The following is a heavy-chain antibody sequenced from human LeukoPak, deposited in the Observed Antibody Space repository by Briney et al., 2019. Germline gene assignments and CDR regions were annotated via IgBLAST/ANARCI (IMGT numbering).Heavy chain of an antibody. CDR3: AKAGYSSSWYGDY. Sequence: GGSLRLSCAASGFTFSSYGMHWVRQAPGKGLEWVAVISYDGSNKYYADSVKGRLTISRDNSKNTLYLQMNSLRAEDTAVYYCAKAGYSSSWYGDYWGQGTLVTVSS. V-gene: IGHV3-30*18. CDR2: ISYDGSNK. J-gene: IGHJ4*02. CDR1: GFTFSSYG. D-gene: IGHD6-13*01.